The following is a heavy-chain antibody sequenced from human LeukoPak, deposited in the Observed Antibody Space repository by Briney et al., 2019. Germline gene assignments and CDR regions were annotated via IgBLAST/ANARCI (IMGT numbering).Heavy chain of an antibody. Sequence: GGSLRLSCAASGFTFSSYSMNWVRQAPGKGLEWVSSISSSSSYIYYADSVKGRFTISRDNAKNSLYLQMNSLRAEDTAVYYCAACSSTSCSYYYYYYMDVWGKGTTVTVSS. J-gene: IGHJ6*03. D-gene: IGHD2-2*01. V-gene: IGHV3-21*01. CDR2: ISSSSSYI. CDR3: AACSSTSCSYYYYYYMDV. CDR1: GFTFSSYS.